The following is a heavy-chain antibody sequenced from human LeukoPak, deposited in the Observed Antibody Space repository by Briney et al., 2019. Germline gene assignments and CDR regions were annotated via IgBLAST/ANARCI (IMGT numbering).Heavy chain of an antibody. Sequence: ASVKASCKVSGYTLTELSMHWVRQAPGKGLEWMGGFDPEDGETIYAQKFQGRVTMTEDTSTDTAYMELSSLRSEDTAVYYCATGVRRPRYYYYGMDVWGQGTTVTVSS. J-gene: IGHJ6*02. CDR3: ATGVRRPRYYYYGMDV. CDR1: GYTLTELS. CDR2: FDPEDGET. D-gene: IGHD3-10*01. V-gene: IGHV1-24*01.